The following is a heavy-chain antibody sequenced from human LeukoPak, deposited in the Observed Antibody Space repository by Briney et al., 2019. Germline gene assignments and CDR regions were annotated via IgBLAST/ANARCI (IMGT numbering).Heavy chain of an antibody. Sequence: GGSLRLSCAASGFTFSSYGMHWVRQAPGKGLEWVAFIRYDGSNKYYADSVKGRFTISRDNSKNTLYLQMNSLRAEDTAVYYCAKDDGDYSGKHAFDIWGQGTMVTVSS. CDR1: GFTFSSYG. J-gene: IGHJ3*02. CDR2: IRYDGSNK. D-gene: IGHD4-23*01. V-gene: IGHV3-30*02. CDR3: AKDDGDYSGKHAFDI.